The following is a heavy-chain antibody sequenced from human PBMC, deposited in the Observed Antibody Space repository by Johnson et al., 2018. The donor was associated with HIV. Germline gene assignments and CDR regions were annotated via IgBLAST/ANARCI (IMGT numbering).Heavy chain of an antibody. CDR3: TTVLQFWAFDI. CDR2: ISGSGGST. D-gene: IGHD5-24*01. V-gene: IGHV3-23*04. CDR1: GFTVINNY. Sequence: VQLVESGGGLVQPGGSLRLSCAASGFTVINNYMSWVRQAPGKGLEWVSAISGSGGSTYYADSVKGRFTISRDNSKNTLYLQMKSLKPEDTAVYYCTTVLQFWAFDIWGQGTMVTVSS. J-gene: IGHJ3*02.